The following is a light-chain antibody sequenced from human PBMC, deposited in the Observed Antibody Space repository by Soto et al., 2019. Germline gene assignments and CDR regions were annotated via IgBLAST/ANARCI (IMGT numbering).Light chain of an antibody. CDR2: DVT. CDR3: SSYTSISTLV. J-gene: IGLJ2*01. V-gene: IGLV2-11*01. CDR1: NSDVGTYNY. Sequence: QSALTQPRSVSGSPGQSVTISCTGTNSDVGTYNYVSWYQQHPGKAPKLIIYDVTKRPSGVPDRFSGSKSGNTASLIISGLQAADEAEYYCSSYTSISTLVFGGGTKLTVL.